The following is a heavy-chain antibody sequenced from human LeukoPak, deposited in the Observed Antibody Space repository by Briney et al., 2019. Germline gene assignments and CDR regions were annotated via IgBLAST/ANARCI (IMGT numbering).Heavy chain of an antibody. CDR2: ISYDGSNK. D-gene: IGHD2-21*02. J-gene: IGHJ4*02. CDR1: GFTFSSYG. Sequence: QPGGSLRLSCAASGFTFSSYGMHWVRQAPGKGLEWVAVISYDGSNKYYADSVKGRFTISRDNSKNTLYLQMNSLRAEDTAVYYCAKVAYCGGDCYSEPFDYWGQGTLVTVSS. V-gene: IGHV3-30*18. CDR3: AKVAYCGGDCYSEPFDY.